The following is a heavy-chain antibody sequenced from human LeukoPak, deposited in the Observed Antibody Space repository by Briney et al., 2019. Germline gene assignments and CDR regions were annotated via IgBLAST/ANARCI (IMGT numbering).Heavy chain of an antibody. CDR2: FDPEDGET. J-gene: IGHJ4*02. CDR1: GYTLTELS. D-gene: IGHD6-13*01. CDR3: ARETDIAAAANYFDY. V-gene: IGHV1-24*01. Sequence: ASVKVSCKVSGYTLTELSMHWVRQAPGKGLEWMGGFDPEDGETIYAQKFQGRVTMTRDMSTSTVYMELSSLRSEDTAVYYCARETDIAAAANYFDYWGQGTLVTVSS.